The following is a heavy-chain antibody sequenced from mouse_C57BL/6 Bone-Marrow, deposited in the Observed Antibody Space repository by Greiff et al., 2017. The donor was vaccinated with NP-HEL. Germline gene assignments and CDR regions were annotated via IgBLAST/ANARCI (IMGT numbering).Heavy chain of an antibody. CDR1: GYTFTSYG. J-gene: IGHJ3*01. Sequence: QVQLKESGAELARPGASVKLSCKASGYTFTSYGISWVKQRTGQGLEWIGEIYPRSGNTYYNEKFKGKATLTADKSSSTAYMELRSLTSEDSAVYFCAREGWEAYWGQGTLVTVSA. V-gene: IGHV1-81*01. CDR3: AREGWEAY. CDR2: IYPRSGNT. D-gene: IGHD4-1*01.